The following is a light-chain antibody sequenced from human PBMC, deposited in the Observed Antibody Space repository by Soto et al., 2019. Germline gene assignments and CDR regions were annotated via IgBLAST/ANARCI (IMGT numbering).Light chain of an antibody. J-gene: IGKJ5*01. CDR3: QQYYSSLVIT. Sequence: EVVLPPSPGTLSFSPGKRATLSCRASQSVSSSYLAWYQQKPGQAPRLLIYGASSRATGIPDRFSGSGSGTDFTLTITSVQAEDVAVYYCQQYYSSLVITSGQGTLLEIK. CDR1: QSVSSSY. CDR2: GAS. V-gene: IGKV3-20*01.